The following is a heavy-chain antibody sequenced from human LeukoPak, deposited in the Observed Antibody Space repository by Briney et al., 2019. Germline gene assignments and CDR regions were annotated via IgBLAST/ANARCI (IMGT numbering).Heavy chain of an antibody. Sequence: SETLSLTCNVSGGSVSSCYWTWIRQPPGKGLEWIGYVYYSGSTNYNPSLKSRVTISVDTSKNQFSLKLNSVTAADTAVYYCATGYGDFRVEGRYFYSWGQGTLVTVSS. V-gene: IGHV4-59*08. CDR1: GGSVSSCY. CDR2: VYYSGST. D-gene: IGHD4-17*01. J-gene: IGHJ4*02. CDR3: ATGYGDFRVEGRYFYS.